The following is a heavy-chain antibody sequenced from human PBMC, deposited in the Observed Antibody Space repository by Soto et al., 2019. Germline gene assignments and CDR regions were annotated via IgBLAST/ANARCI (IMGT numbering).Heavy chain of an antibody. Sequence: GGSLRLSCAASGFTFSNAWMSWVRQAPGQGLERVGRLKSKTDGGTTDYAAPVRGRFTISRDDSKNTLYLQMNSLKTEDTAVYYCTSSGGDYYYGMDVWGQGTTVTVSS. J-gene: IGHJ6*02. CDR2: LKSKTDGGTT. V-gene: IGHV3-15*01. CDR1: GFTFSNAW. CDR3: TSSGGDYYYGMDV. D-gene: IGHD3-10*01.